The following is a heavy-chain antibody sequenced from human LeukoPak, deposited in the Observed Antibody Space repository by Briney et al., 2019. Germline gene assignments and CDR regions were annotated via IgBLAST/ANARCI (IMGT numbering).Heavy chain of an antibody. CDR2: INPNNGGK. V-gene: IGHV1-2*02. CDR1: GYTFTGYY. Sequence: GASVKVSCKDSGYTFTGYYMYWVRQAPGQGLEWMGWINPNNGGKNYAQKFQGRVTMTKDAPISPHYLDLSRLRADDTAVYYCARDWDRSLVRAVSHQFDTWGQGTLVTVSS. CDR3: ARDWDRSLVRAVSHQFDT. J-gene: IGHJ5*02. D-gene: IGHD3-10*01.